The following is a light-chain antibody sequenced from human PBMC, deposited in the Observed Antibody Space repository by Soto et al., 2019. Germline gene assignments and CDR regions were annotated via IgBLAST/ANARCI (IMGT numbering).Light chain of an antibody. V-gene: IGLV1-40*01. CDR3: QSYDSSLSGTV. Sequence: QPVLTQPPSVSGAPGQRVTISCTGSSSNIGAGYDVHWYQQLPGTAPKLLFSGNSNRPSRVPDRFSGSKSGTSASLAITGLPAEDEADYYCQSYDSSLSGTVFGGGTKLTVL. CDR2: GNS. CDR1: SSNIGAGYD. J-gene: IGLJ2*01.